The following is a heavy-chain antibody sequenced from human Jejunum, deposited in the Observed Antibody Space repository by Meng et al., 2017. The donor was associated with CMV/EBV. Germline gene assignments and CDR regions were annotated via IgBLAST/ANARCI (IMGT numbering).Heavy chain of an antibody. CDR1: EYTFTDYF. J-gene: IGHJ4*02. V-gene: IGHV1-2*02. Sequence: EYTFTDYFMQWVQQSPGQGLGWMGWINPNTGETNYAQKFQGRVTMTRDMSINTVYMELTRLRSDDTAVYYCAKDGGSYLDYYFDYWGQGTLVTVS. CDR3: AKDGGSYLDYYFDY. CDR2: INPNTGET. D-gene: IGHD1-26*01.